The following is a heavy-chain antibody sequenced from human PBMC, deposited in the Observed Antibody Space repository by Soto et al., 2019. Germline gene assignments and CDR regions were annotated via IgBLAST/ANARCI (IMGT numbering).Heavy chain of an antibody. CDR3: VSLSGAVAYFAVDI. V-gene: IGHV3-74*01. CDR2: ISSDGGDT. J-gene: IGHJ3*02. CDR1: GFTLSGHW. Sequence: EMQLVESGGGLVQPGGSLRLSCVASGFTLSGHWMHWVRQVPGKALVWVSRISSDGGDTSYADSVRGRFIFSRDNARNTAYMEMNGLRAEDTAVYDGVSLSGAVAYFAVDIGGQWTTVTVSP. D-gene: IGHD3-10*02.